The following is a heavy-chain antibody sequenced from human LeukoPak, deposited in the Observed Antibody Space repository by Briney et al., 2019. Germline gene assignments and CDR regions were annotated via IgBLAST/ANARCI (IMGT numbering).Heavy chain of an antibody. D-gene: IGHD6-25*01. CDR3: ARGTLSGFYYMDV. V-gene: IGHV3-66*01. Sequence: PGGSLRLSCAASGFTVSSNYMSWVRQASGKGLEWVSVIYSGGSTYYADSVKGRFTISRDNSKNTLYLQMNSLRAEDTAVYYCARGTLSGFYYMDVWGKGTTVTISS. J-gene: IGHJ6*03. CDR2: IYSGGST. CDR1: GFTVSSNY.